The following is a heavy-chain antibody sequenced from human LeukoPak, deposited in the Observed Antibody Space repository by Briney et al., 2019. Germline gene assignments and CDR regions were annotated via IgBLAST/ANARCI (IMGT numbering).Heavy chain of an antibody. CDR3: ARVPPDYYGMDV. CDR1: GGSISSYY. J-gene: IGHJ6*02. CDR2: IYYSGST. Sequence: SETLSLTCTVSGGSISSYYWSWIRQPPGKGLEWIGYIYYSGSTNYNPSLKSRVTISVDTSKNQFSLKLSSVTAADTAVYYCARVPPDYYGMDVWGQGTTVTVSS. V-gene: IGHV4-59*01.